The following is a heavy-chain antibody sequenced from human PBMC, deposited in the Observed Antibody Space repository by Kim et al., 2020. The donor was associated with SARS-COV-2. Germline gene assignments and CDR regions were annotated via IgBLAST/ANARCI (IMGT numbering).Heavy chain of an antibody. CDR1: GGSISSYY. Sequence: SETLSLTCTVSGGSISSYYWSWIRQPPGKGLEWIGYIYYSGSTNYNPSLKSRVTISVDTSKNQFSLKLSSVTAADTAVYYCARSRRLKSEYDILTGYYWSWFDPWGQGTLVTVSS. V-gene: IGHV4-59*01. CDR3: ARSRRLKSEYDILTGYYWSWFDP. J-gene: IGHJ5*02. CDR2: IYYSGST. D-gene: IGHD3-9*01.